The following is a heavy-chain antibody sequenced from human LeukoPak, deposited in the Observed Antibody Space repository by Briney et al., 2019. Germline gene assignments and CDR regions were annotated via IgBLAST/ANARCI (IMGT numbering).Heavy chain of an antibody. CDR1: GYTFTGYY. CDR2: INPNSGGT. V-gene: IGHV1-2*02. Sequence: GASVKVSCKASGYTFTGYYMHWVRQAPGQGLEWMGWINPNSGGTNYAQMFQGRVTMTRDTSISTAYMELSRLRSDDTAVYYCARGASWLVLTYYYYMDVWGKGTTVTVSS. J-gene: IGHJ6*03. CDR3: ARGASWLVLTYYYYMDV. D-gene: IGHD6-19*01.